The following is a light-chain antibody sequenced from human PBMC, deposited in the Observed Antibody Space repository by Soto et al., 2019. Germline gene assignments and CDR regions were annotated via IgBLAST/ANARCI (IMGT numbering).Light chain of an antibody. CDR3: QQYDNGPPIT. V-gene: IGKV3-15*01. Sequence: EIVLTQSPGTLSLSPGERATLSCRASQSVSSSYLAWYQQKPGQAPRLLINDASTRATGIPARVSGSGYGKEFTLTINSLQSEDSAVYYCQQYDNGPPITVAQGTRLEIK. CDR2: DAS. CDR1: QSVSSSY. J-gene: IGKJ5*01.